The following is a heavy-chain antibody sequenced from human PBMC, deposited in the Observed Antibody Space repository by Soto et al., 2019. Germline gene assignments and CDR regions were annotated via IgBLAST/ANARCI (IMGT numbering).Heavy chain of an antibody. CDR2: IKQDGSQK. CDR3: ARDLNLGPYYYYYGMDV. Sequence: PGGSLRLSCAASGFTFSRYWMSWVRQGPGKGLEWVANIKQDGSQKNYVDSVKGRVTISRDNAKNTLYLQMNSLRAEDTAVYYCARDLNLGPYYYYYGMDVWGQGTTVTVSS. CDR1: GFTFSRYW. V-gene: IGHV3-7*01. J-gene: IGHJ6*02.